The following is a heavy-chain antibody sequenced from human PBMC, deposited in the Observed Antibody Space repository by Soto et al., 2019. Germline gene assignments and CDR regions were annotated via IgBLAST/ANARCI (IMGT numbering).Heavy chain of an antibody. CDR3: ARVRDFWSRFDP. CDR1: GFTVSSNY. CDR2: IYSGGST. D-gene: IGHD3-3*01. V-gene: IGHV3-53*01. Sequence: PVGSLRLSCAASGFTVSSNYMSWVRQAPGKGLEWVSVIYSGGSTYYADSVKGRFTISRDNSKNTLYLQMNSLRAEDTAVYYCARVRDFWSRFDPWGQGTLVTVSS. J-gene: IGHJ5*02.